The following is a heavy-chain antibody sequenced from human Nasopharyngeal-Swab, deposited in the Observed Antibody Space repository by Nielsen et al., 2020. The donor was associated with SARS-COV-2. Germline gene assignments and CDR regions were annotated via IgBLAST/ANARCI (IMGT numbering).Heavy chain of an antibody. D-gene: IGHD3-10*01. J-gene: IGHJ5*02. CDR2: IKQDGSEK. V-gene: IGHV3-7*01. CDR1: GFTLSTYW. Sequence: GESLKISCAGSGFTLSTYWMSWVRQAPGKGLEWVANIKQDGSEKYYVDSVKGRFTISRDNAKNSLYLQMNSLRAEDTAVYYCVRGHGVWFGEPDNWFDPWGQGTLVTVSS. CDR3: VRGHGVWFGEPDNWFDP.